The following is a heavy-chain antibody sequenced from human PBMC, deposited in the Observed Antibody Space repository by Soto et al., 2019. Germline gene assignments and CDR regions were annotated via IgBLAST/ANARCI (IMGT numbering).Heavy chain of an antibody. Sequence: PGGSVSLSCAASGFPFSNYAMSWVRQAPGKGLEWVAAISGNGYRTWHADSVKDRFTISRDNSKNTLFLQMSSLRVEDTAIYFCVKGNQLLRYYFEFWGPGTLVTVSS. J-gene: IGHJ4*01. CDR1: GFPFSNYA. V-gene: IGHV3-23*01. CDR2: ISGNGYRT. CDR3: VKGNQLLRYYFEF. D-gene: IGHD2-15*01.